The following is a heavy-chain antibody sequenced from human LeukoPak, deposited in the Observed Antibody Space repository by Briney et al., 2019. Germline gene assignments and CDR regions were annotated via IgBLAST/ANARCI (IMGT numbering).Heavy chain of an antibody. CDR2: ISSSSSYI. CDR3: ARDIGTGSYHYYYGMDV. D-gene: IGHD3-10*01. Sequence: GGSLRLSCAASGFTFSSYSMNWVRQAPGKGLEWVSSISSSSSYIYYADSVKGRFTISRDNAKNSLYLQMNSLRAEDTAVYSCARDIGTGSYHYYYGMDVWGQGTTVTVSS. V-gene: IGHV3-21*01. CDR1: GFTFSSYS. J-gene: IGHJ6*02.